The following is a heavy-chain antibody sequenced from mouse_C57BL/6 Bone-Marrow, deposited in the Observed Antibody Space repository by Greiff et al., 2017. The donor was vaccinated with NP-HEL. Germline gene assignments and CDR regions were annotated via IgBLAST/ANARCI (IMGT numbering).Heavy chain of an antibody. CDR3: AREDGKTLYYFDY. V-gene: IGHV5-4*01. J-gene: IGHJ2*01. CDR1: GFTFSSYA. CDR2: ISDGGSYT. Sequence: DVMLVESGGGLVKPGGSLKLSCAASGFTFSSYAMSWVRQTPEKRLEWVATISDGGSYTYYPDNVKGRFTISRDNAKNNLYLQMSHLKSEDTAMYYCAREDGKTLYYFDYWGQGTTLTVSS.